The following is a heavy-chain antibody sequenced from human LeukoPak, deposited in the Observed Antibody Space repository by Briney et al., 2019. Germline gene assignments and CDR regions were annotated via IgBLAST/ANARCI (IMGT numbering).Heavy chain of an antibody. CDR2: INPSGGST. D-gene: IGHD1-26*01. CDR1: GYTFTSYY. V-gene: IGHV1-46*01. J-gene: IGHJ3*02. Sequence: ASVKVSCKASGYTFTSYYMPWVREAPGQGLEWMGIINPSGGSTSYAQKFQGRVTMTRDTSTSTVYMELSSLRSEDTAVYYCARTIEGGDAFDIWGQGTMVTVSS. CDR3: ARTIEGGDAFDI.